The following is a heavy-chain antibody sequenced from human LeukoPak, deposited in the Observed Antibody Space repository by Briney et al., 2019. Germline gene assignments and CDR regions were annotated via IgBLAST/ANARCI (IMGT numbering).Heavy chain of an antibody. V-gene: IGHV3-23*01. J-gene: IGHJ4*02. CDR3: GRYYNDSSGSKGGLDY. CDR1: GFTFSSYA. CDR2: ISGSGGST. Sequence: SGGSLRLSCAASGFTFSSYAMSWVRQAPGKGLEWFSAISGSGGSTYYADSVKGRFTISRDHSKNTLYLQMNSLRAEDTAVYYCGRYYNDSSGSKGGLDYWGQGTLVTVSS. D-gene: IGHD3-22*01.